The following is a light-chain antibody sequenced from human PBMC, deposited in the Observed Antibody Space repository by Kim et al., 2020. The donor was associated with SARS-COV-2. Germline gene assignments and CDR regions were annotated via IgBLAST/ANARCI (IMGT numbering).Light chain of an antibody. V-gene: IGLV2-18*02. CDR1: RADIGDYNR. CDR3: SSYASDSISV. Sequence: QSALTQPPSVSGSPGQSVTIFCTGTRADIGDYNRVSWYQQSPGTAPKLILYEVTNRPSGVPDRFSGSKSGNTASLTIAGLQAEDEADYYCSSYASDSISVFDGGTKVTVL. CDR2: EVT. J-gene: IGLJ3*02.